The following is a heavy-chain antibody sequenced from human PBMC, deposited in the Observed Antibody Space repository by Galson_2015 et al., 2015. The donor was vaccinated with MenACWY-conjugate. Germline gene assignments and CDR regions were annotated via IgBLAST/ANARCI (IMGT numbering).Heavy chain of an antibody. D-gene: IGHD1-7*01. CDR2: INPNSGGT. Sequence: SVKVSCKASGYTFTGYYMHWVRQAPGQGLEWMGWINPNSGGTNYAQKFQGWVTMTRDTSISTAYMELSRLRSDDTAEYYCAREITGTTAYFDYWGQGTLVTVSS. CDR3: AREITGTTAYFDY. V-gene: IGHV1-2*04. J-gene: IGHJ4*02. CDR1: GYTFTGYY.